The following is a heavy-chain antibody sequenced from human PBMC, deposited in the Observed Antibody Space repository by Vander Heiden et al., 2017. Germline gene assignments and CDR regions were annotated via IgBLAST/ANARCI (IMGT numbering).Heavy chain of an antibody. CDR1: VGPFGGYY. CDR3: ARRGRLPFDY. V-gene: IGHV4-34*02. Sequence: QVQLPQWGAVLLNPWETLSLTCAAYVGPFGGYYWTWFPQPPGKGLEWIGEINESGSTNYNPTLKSRVTISGDTSKNQFSLRLTSVTAADTAVYYCARRGRLPFDYWGQGTLVTVSS. D-gene: IGHD6-25*01. J-gene: IGHJ4*02. CDR2: INESGST.